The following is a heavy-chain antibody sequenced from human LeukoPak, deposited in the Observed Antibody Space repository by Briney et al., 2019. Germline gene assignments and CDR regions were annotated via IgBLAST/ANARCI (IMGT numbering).Heavy chain of an antibody. D-gene: IGHD4-23*01. CDR3: ARGRTTVVTPYYFDY. J-gene: IGHJ4*02. CDR2: IYHSGST. CDR1: VGSISSGGYS. V-gene: IGHV4-30-2*01. Sequence: PSETLSLTCAVSVGSISSGGYSWSWIRQPPGKGLEWIWYIYHSGSTYYNPSLKSRVTISVDRSKNQFSLKLSSVTAADTAVYYCARGRTTVVTPYYFDYWGQGTLVTVSS.